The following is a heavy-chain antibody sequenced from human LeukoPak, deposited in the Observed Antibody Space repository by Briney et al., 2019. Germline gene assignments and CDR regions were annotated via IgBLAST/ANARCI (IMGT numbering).Heavy chain of an antibody. V-gene: IGHV4-34*01. CDR1: GGSFSGYY. D-gene: IGHD6-13*01. J-gene: IGHJ5*02. Sequence: SETLSLTCAVYGGSFSGYYWSWLRQPPRKGLEWIGEINHSGSTNYNPSLKSRVTISVDTSKNPFSLKLSSVTAADTAVYYCAKNGYVNWFDPWGQGTLVIVSS. CDR3: AKNGYVNWFDP. CDR2: INHSGST.